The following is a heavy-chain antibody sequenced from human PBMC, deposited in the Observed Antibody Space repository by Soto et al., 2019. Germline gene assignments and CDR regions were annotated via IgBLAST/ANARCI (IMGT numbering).Heavy chain of an antibody. J-gene: IGHJ1*01. CDR1: GFTFRSYV. Sequence: QVQLVESGGGVVQPGTSLRLSCVGSGFTFRSYVIHWVRQAPGKGLEWVALTSYDGSGKYYGDSVRGRFTISRDNSRNTVDLKMDSLRFEDTALYYCARWGTTGGLDVWGQGTLVSVSS. CDR2: TSYDGSGK. D-gene: IGHD3-16*01. V-gene: IGHV3-30*19. CDR3: ARWGTTGGLDV.